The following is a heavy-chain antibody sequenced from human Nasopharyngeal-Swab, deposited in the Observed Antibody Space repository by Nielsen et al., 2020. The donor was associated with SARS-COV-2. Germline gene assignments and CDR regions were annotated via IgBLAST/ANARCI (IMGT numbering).Heavy chain of an antibody. CDR2: ISSSSGYI. Sequence: GGSLRLSCAASGFTFSSYSMNWVRQAPGKGLEWVSSISSSSGYIYYADSVKGRFTISRDNAKNSLYLQMNSLRAEDTAVYYCARVDADYDFWSGSKSGLFDYWGQGTLVTVSS. CDR3: ARVDADYDFWSGSKSGLFDY. CDR1: GFTFSSYS. V-gene: IGHV3-21*01. J-gene: IGHJ4*02. D-gene: IGHD3-3*01.